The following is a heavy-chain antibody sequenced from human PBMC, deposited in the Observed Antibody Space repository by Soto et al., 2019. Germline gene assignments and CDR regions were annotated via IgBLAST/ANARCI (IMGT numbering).Heavy chain of an antibody. CDR3: ARDRPTVGPRGFDY. J-gene: IGHJ4*02. CDR1: GFTFSSYS. D-gene: IGHD4-4*01. V-gene: IGHV3-21*01. Sequence: EVQLVESGGGLVKPGGSLRLSCAASGFTFSSYSMNWVRQAPGKGLEWVSSISSSSSYIYYADSVKGRFTISRDNAKNSLYLQMNSLRAEDTAVYYCARDRPTVGPRGFDYWGQGTLVTVSS. CDR2: ISSSSSYI.